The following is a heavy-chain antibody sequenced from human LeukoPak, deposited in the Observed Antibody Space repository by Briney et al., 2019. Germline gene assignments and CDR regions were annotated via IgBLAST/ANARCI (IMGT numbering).Heavy chain of an antibody. V-gene: IGHV1-69*04. Sequence: SVKVSCKASGGPFSPYGLSWVRQAPGQGLEWMGRIIPVLGLSNYAQEFQGRVTFTADKSTNTAYKEVSSLRSEDTAIYYCARDVHDYGDYVGDYWGQGTLVTVSS. D-gene: IGHD4-17*01. CDR1: GGPFSPYG. J-gene: IGHJ4*02. CDR2: IIPVLGLS. CDR3: ARDVHDYGDYVGDY.